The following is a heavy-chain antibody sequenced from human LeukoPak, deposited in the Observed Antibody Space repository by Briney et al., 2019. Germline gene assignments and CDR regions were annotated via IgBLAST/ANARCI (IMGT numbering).Heavy chain of an antibody. CDR1: GFTFGNYA. V-gene: IGHV3-49*03. D-gene: IGHD5-18*01. CDR2: IRSKAYGGTT. J-gene: IGHJ4*02. CDR3: TRETWIQLWRLNDY. Sequence: GGSLRLSCTASGFTFGNYAMSWFRQAPGKGLEWVGFIRSKAYGGTTEYAASVKGRFTISRDDSKSIAYLQMNSLKTEDTAVYYCTRETWIQLWRLNDYWGQGTLVTVSS.